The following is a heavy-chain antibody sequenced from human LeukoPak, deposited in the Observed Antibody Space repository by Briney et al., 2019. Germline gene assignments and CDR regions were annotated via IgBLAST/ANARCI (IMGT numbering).Heavy chain of an antibody. CDR2: ISSSSSYI. CDR1: GFTFSSYS. D-gene: IGHD5-18*01. J-gene: IGHJ4*02. CDR3: ARDLVDTAMVTRSHYFDY. V-gene: IGHV3-21*01. Sequence: PGGSLRLSCAASGFTFSSYSMNWVRQAPGKGLEWVSSISSSSSYIYYADSVKGRFTISRDNAKNSLYLQMNSLRAEDTAVYYCARDLVDTAMVTRSHYFDYWGQGTLITVSS.